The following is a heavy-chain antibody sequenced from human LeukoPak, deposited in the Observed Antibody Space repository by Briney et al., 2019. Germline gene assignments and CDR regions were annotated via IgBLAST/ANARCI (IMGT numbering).Heavy chain of an antibody. CDR1: GYSFTSCW. CDR3: ARQSVYGDSYYYYGMDV. Sequence: GESLKISCKGSGYSFTSCWIGWVRQMPGKGLEWMGIIYPGDSDTRYSPSFQGQVTISADKSISTAYLQWSSLKASDTAMYYCARQSVYGDSYYYYGMDVWGQGTTVTVSS. V-gene: IGHV5-51*01. D-gene: IGHD4-17*01. J-gene: IGHJ6*02. CDR2: IYPGDSDT.